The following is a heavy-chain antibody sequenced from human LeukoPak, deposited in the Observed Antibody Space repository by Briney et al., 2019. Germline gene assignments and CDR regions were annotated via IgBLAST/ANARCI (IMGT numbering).Heavy chain of an antibody. CDR2: IYYTGST. CDR3: ARDEGFSSSWFY. Sequence: SETLSLTCSVSGGSVSSDSYFWSWIRQPPGKGLEWIGFIYYTGSTNFDPSLTSRVTISIDTSKNQFSLELSSVTAADTAVYYCARDEGFSSSWFYWGQGTLVTVSS. V-gene: IGHV4-61*01. J-gene: IGHJ4*02. CDR1: GGSVSSDSYF. D-gene: IGHD6-13*01.